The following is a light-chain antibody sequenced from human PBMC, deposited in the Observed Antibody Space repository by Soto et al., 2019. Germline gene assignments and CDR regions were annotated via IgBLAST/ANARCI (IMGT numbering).Light chain of an antibody. V-gene: IGKV1-9*01. J-gene: IGKJ1*01. CDR1: QGISSF. Sequence: IQLTQTPSSLSASVGDRVTITCRASQGISSFLAWYQQKPGKAPKLLIYAASSLQSGVPSRFSGSGFGTDFTLTITSLQPDDSATYYCQQYNSYRAFGQGTKVEIK. CDR3: QQYNSYRA. CDR2: AAS.